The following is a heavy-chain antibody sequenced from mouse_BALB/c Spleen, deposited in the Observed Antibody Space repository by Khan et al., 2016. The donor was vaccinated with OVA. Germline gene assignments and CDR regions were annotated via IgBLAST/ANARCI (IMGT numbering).Heavy chain of an antibody. Sequence: EVKLLESGGGLVQPGGSLKLSCAASEFDFSRYWMSWVRQAPGKGLEWIGEINPDSSTINYTPSLKDKFIISRDNAKNTLYLQMSKVRSEDTVLYYCAKQCPYYGSSWFAYWGQGTLVTVSA. CDR3: AKQCPYYGSSWFAY. CDR2: INPDSSTI. V-gene: IGHV4-1*02. D-gene: IGHD1-1*01. CDR1: EFDFSRYW. J-gene: IGHJ3*01.